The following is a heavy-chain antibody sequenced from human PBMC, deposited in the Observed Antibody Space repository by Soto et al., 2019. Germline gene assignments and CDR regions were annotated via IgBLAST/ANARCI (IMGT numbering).Heavy chain of an antibody. CDR1: GFTFSDSV. J-gene: IGHJ4*02. CDR2: MSGDGRT. D-gene: IGHD3-22*01. V-gene: IGHV3-23*01. CDR3: VKWHTSNFDSLPFTGCDL. Sequence: GGSLRLSCVGSGFTFSDSVMAWVRQAPGKGLEWLSVMSGDGRTRYALSVTGRFTISRDNSKNTLYLQMRSLRAEDAAAYYCVKWHTSNFDSLPFTGCDLWRQGDQVPVAS.